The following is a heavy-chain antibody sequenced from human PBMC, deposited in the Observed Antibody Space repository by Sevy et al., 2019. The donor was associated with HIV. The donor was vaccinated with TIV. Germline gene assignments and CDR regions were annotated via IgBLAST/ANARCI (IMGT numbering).Heavy chain of an antibody. Sequence: SETLSLTCTVSGGSISSYYWSWIRQPAGKGLEWIGRIYTSGSTNYNPSLKSRVTMSVDTSKNQFSLKLRSVTAADTAVYYCARGGSGSYTDSWYYGMDVWGQGTTVTVSS. CDR1: GGSISSYY. CDR2: IYTSGST. V-gene: IGHV4-4*07. CDR3: ARGGSGSYTDSWYYGMDV. D-gene: IGHD3-10*01. J-gene: IGHJ6*02.